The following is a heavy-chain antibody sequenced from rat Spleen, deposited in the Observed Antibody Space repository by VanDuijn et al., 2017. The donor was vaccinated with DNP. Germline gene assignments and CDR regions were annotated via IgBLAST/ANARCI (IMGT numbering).Heavy chain of an antibody. CDR3: VRYIYNNFGFDY. Sequence: EVQLQESGPGLVKPSQSLSLTCSVTGYSITTNYWGWIRKFPGNKMGWIGHISYSGTTSYNPSLKSRISITRDTSKNQFFLQLNSVNPEDTATYYCVRYIYNNFGFDYWGQGVMVTVSS. CDR1: GYSITTNY. D-gene: IGHD1-10*01. V-gene: IGHV3-1*01. J-gene: IGHJ2*01. CDR2: ISYSGTT.